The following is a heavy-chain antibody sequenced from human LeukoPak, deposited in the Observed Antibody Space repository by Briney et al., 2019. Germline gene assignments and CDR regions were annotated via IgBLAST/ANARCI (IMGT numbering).Heavy chain of an antibody. Sequence: TGGSLRLSCAASGFTFSSYWMSWVRQAPGKGLEWVANIKQDGSEKYYVDSVKGRFTISRDNAKNSLYLQMNSLRAEDTAVYYCARVMAWGYDFLIDYWGQGTLVTVSS. CDR1: GFTFSSYW. J-gene: IGHJ4*02. CDR3: ARVMAWGYDFLIDY. D-gene: IGHD5-12*01. V-gene: IGHV3-7*04. CDR2: IKQDGSEK.